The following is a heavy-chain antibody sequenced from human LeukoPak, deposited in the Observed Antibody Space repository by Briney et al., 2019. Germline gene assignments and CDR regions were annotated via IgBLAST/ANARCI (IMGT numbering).Heavy chain of an antibody. CDR2: ISGSRSYM. D-gene: IGHD6-19*01. Sequence: PGGSLRLSCAASGFTFSNFPMKWVRQAPGKGLEWVSSISGSRSYMYYADSVKGRFTISRDNAKNTLYLQMNSLRGEDTAVYYCARDSALGYASGTSDYWGQGTLVTVSS. CDR3: ARDSALGYASGTSDY. CDR1: GFTFSNFP. J-gene: IGHJ4*02. V-gene: IGHV3-21*06.